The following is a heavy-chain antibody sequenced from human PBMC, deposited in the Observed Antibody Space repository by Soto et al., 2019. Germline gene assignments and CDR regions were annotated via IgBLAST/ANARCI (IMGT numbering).Heavy chain of an antibody. Sequence: ASVTVSCKASGYTFTSYAMHWVRQAPGQRLEWMGWINAGNGNTKYSQKFQGRVTITRDTSASTAYMELSSLRSEDTAVYYCARDLGSMVVFDYWGQGTLVTVSS. CDR1: GYTFTSYA. CDR3: ARDLGSMVVFDY. J-gene: IGHJ4*02. D-gene: IGHD2-15*01. CDR2: INAGNGNT. V-gene: IGHV1-3*01.